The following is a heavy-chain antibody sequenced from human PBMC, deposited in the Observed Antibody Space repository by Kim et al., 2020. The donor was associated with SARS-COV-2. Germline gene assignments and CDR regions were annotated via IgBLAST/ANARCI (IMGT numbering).Heavy chain of an antibody. CDR3: ATGPPEGKVGWFDP. J-gene: IGHJ5*02. D-gene: IGHD1-26*01. V-gene: IGHV1-24*01. Sequence: AQKFQGRVTMTEATSTDTAYMELSSLRSEDTAVYYCATGPPEGKVGWFDPWGQGTLVTVSS.